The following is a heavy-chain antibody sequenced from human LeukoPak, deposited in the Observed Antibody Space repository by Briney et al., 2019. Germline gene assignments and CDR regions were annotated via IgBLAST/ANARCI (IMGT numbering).Heavy chain of an antibody. CDR2: ISYDGSNK. V-gene: IGHV3-30*18. CDR3: AKDLDIVVVLADSFGPDY. J-gene: IGHJ4*02. CDR1: GFTFSSYG. D-gene: IGHD2-2*03. Sequence: GRSLRLSCAASGFTFSSYGMHWVRQAPGKGLEWVAVISYDGSNKYYADSVKGRFTISRDNSKNTLYLQMNSLRAEDTAVYYCAKDLDIVVVLADSFGPDYWGQGTLVTVSS.